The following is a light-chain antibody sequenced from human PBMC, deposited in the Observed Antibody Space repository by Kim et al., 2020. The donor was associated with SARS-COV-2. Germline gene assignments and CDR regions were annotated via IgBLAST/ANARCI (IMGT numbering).Light chain of an antibody. CDR3: SSYASSSSYV. V-gene: IGLV2-14*04. Sequence: QSITIACTGTNSDVGGYNYGSWYQQHPGKAPKVMIYDVSKRPSGVSNRFSGSKSGNTASLTISGLQPEDGADYYCSSYASSSSYVFGAGTKVTVL. CDR2: DVS. J-gene: IGLJ1*01. CDR1: NSDVGGYNY.